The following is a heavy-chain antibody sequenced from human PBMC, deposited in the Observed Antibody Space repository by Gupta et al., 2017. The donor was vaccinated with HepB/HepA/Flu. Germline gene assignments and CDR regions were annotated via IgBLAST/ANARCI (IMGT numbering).Heavy chain of an antibody. Sequence: EVQLVESGGGLVQPGGSLRLSCAASGFTFSSYSMNWVRQAPGKGLEWVSYISSSSSTIYYADSVKGRFTISRDNAKNSLYLQMNSLREEETAVYYCARDRIHLTGDNVGFDYWGQGTLVTVSS. V-gene: IGHV3-48*02. CDR1: GFTFSSYS. D-gene: IGHD7-27*01. CDR3: ARDRIHLTGDNVGFDY. J-gene: IGHJ4*02. CDR2: ISSSSSTI.